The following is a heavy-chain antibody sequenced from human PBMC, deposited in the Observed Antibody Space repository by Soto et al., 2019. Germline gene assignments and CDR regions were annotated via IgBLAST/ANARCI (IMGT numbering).Heavy chain of an antibody. Sequence: ASVKVSCKASGYTFTSYDINWVRQATGQGLEWMGWMNPNSGNTGYAQKFQGRVTMTRNTSISTAYMELSSLRSEDTAVYYCARGVFLISYYDFSSGYYTGNYYYGMDVWGQGTKVTVSS. CDR1: GYTFTSYD. CDR3: ARGVFLISYYDFSSGYYTGNYYYGMDV. CDR2: MNPNSGNT. J-gene: IGHJ6*02. D-gene: IGHD3-3*01. V-gene: IGHV1-8*01.